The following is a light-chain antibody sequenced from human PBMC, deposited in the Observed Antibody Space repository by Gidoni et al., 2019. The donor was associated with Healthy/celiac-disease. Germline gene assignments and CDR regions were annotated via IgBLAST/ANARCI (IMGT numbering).Light chain of an antibody. CDR1: QSVSSY. CDR2: EAS. Sequence: EIVLTQSPATLSLSPGERATLSCRASQSVSSYLAWYQQKPGQAPRLLIYEASNRATGIPARFSGSGSGTDFTLTISSLEPEEFAVYYCQKRSNWPPYTFGQGTKLESK. CDR3: QKRSNWPPYT. V-gene: IGKV3-11*01. J-gene: IGKJ2*01.